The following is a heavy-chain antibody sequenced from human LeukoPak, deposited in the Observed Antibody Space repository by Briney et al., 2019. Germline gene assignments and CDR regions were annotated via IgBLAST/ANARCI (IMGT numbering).Heavy chain of an antibody. V-gene: IGHV4-59*01. CDR1: GGSLSTYY. CDR3: ARGSRTYYDFWSGYYPEPHFDY. CDR2: IHQSGST. Sequence: SETLSLTCSVSGGSLSTYYWTWTRQPPGKGLEWIGFIHQSGSTEYNPSLKSRVTISVDTSKNQFSLKLSSVTAADTAVYYCARGSRTYYDFWSGYYPEPHFDYWGQGTLVTVSS. D-gene: IGHD3-3*01. J-gene: IGHJ4*02.